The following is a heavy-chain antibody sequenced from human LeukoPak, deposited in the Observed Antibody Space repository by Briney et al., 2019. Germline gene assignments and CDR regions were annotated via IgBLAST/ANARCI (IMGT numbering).Heavy chain of an antibody. CDR2: ISYDGSNK. J-gene: IGHJ4*02. Sequence: GGSLRLSCAASGFTFSSYGMHWVRQAPGKGLEWVAVISYDGSNKYCADSVKGRFTISRDNSKNTLYLQMNSPRAEDTAVYYCAKPDWGDTTAMVLGWGQGTLVTVSS. CDR1: GFTFSSYG. CDR3: AKPDWGDTTAMVLG. V-gene: IGHV3-30*18. D-gene: IGHD5-18*01.